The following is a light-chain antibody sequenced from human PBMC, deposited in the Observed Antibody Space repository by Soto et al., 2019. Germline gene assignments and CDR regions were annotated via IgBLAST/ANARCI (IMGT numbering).Light chain of an antibody. CDR2: TAS. J-gene: IGKJ4*01. Sequence: IQMTQSPSSLSASVGDRVTITCRTSQTISSWLAWYQQKPGKAPNLLIYTASTLQSGVPSRFSGSGSGTDFTLTISSLQPEDFATYYCIQDYNYPLTFGGGTKVDIK. CDR3: IQDYNYPLT. CDR1: QTISSW. V-gene: IGKV1-6*01.